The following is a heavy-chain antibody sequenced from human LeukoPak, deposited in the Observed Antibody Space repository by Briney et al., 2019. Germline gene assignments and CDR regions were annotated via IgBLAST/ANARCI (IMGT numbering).Heavy chain of an antibody. D-gene: IGHD2-15*01. CDR1: GFTFSSYG. CDR3: AKVLGYCSGGSCYSKPGGYYYYMDV. CDR2: ISGSGGST. Sequence: GGSLRLSCAASGFTFSSYGMSWVRQAPGKGLEWVSAISGSGGSTYYADSVKGRFTISRDNSKNTLYLQMNSLRAEDTAVYYCAKVLGYCSGGSCYSKPGGYYYYMDVWGKGTTVTVSS. J-gene: IGHJ6*03. V-gene: IGHV3-23*01.